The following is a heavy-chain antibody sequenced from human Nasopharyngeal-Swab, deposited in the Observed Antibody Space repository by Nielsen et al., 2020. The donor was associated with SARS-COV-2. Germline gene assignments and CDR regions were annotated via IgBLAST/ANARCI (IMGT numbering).Heavy chain of an antibody. CDR3: AREGEYGAYDAPDY. D-gene: IGHD5-12*01. CDR2: IVPALGLP. Sequence: SVKVSCKTSGDTFTNSAISWVRQAPGQGLEWMGGIVPALGLPHYAQKFRGRVTISADRSTTTSYLELSSLRSEDTAIYYCAREGEYGAYDAPDYWGQGTLVTVSS. CDR1: GDTFTNSA. V-gene: IGHV1-69*10. J-gene: IGHJ4*02.